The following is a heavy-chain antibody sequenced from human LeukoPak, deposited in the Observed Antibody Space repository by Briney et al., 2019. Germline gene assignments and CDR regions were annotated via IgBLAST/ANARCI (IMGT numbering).Heavy chain of an antibody. CDR1: GVTINY. CDR2: VYNGGTT. CDR3: AGGGEAARSLHY. Sequence: PGGSLRLSCAASGVTINYFTWVRQAPGKGLGWVSVVYNGGTTYYADSVKGRFTISRDNSKSALFVYLQMNSLRTDDTAVYYCAGGGEAARSLHYWGQGTLVTVSS. V-gene: IGHV3-66*02. D-gene: IGHD6-6*01. J-gene: IGHJ4*02.